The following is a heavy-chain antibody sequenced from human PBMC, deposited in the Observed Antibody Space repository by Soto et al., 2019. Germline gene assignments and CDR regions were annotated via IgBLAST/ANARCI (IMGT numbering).Heavy chain of an antibody. CDR3: AREGGYVDY. V-gene: IGHV4-39*02. Sequence: QLQLKESGPGLVKPSETLSLTCSVSGGPIRSSSHYWGWIRQSPGTGLEWIGSIDESGTTYYTPSLQSLVTVSVDTSKNQFSLKVISVTGADTAIYYCAREGGYVDYWGQGTLVTVYS. CDR1: GGPIRSSSHY. J-gene: IGHJ4*02. CDR2: IDESGTT. D-gene: IGHD3-16*01.